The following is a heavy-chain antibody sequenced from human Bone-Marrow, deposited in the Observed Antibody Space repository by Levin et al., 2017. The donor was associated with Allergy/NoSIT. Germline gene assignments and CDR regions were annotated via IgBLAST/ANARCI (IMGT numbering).Heavy chain of an antibody. CDR3: ARVVVPLGISGLDV. CDR2: VSYDGIKK. CDR1: GFTFSSYT. D-gene: IGHD2-15*01. Sequence: GGSLRLSCAASGFTFSSYTMHWVRQAPGKGLEWVAGVSYDGIKKSYVDSVKGRFTLSRDNSKNTLYLQMNSLRGEDTALYHCARVVVPLGISGLDVWGQGTTVSVA. J-gene: IGHJ6*02. V-gene: IGHV3-30-3*01.